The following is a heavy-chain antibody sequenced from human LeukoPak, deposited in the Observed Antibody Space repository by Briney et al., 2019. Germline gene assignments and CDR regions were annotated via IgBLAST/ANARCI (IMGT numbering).Heavy chain of an antibody. D-gene: IGHD4-17*01. CDR1: GFTFSTYA. J-gene: IGHJ4*02. CDR3: ARSSGSSDYGN. Sequence: GGSLRLSCAASGFTFSTYAMTWVRQAPGKGLEWVSAISGSGGRTYYADSVKGRFTTSRDNSKNTLNLQMNSLRADDTAVYYCARSSGSSDYGNWGQGTLVTVSS. CDR2: ISGSGGRT. V-gene: IGHV3-23*01.